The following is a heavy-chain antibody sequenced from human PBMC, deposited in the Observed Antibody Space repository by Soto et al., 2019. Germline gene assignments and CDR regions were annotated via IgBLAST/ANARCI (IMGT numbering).Heavy chain of an antibody. CDR3: ARLGGNYDFWSGYYTWKYYFDY. CDR2: IYYIGST. D-gene: IGHD3-3*01. CDR1: GGSISSSSYY. J-gene: IGHJ4*02. Sequence: SETLSLTCTVSGGSISSSSYYWVWIRQPPGKGLEWIGSIYYIGSTYYNPSLKSRVTISVDTSKNQFSLKLSSVTAADTAVYYCARLGGNYDFWSGYYTWKYYFDYWGQGTLVTVSS. V-gene: IGHV4-39*01.